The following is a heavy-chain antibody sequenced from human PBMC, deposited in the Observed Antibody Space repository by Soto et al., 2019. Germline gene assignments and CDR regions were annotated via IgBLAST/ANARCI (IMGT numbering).Heavy chain of an antibody. CDR3: AKVGGSGWFDAFDI. CDR1: GFSFSTYA. Sequence: HPWDSLRLSCAASGFSFSTYALSWVRQAPGNGLDWVSVISCSGGSTDYAGSVKGRFTISRDNSKNALFLQMNSLRAEDTALYYCAKVGGSGWFDAFDIWGQGTMVTVSS. V-gene: IGHV3-23*01. J-gene: IGHJ3*02. D-gene: IGHD6-19*01. CDR2: ISCSGGST.